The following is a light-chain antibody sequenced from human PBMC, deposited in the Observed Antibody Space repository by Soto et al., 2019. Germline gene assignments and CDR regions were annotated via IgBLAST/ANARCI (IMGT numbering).Light chain of an antibody. V-gene: IGLV2-14*01. CDR3: SSYTSSSTRV. J-gene: IGLJ3*02. CDR1: SSDVGYYNY. Sequence: QSVLTQPASVSGSPGQSITISCTGTSSDVGYYNYVSWYQQHPGKAPKLMIYEVSNRPSGVSNRFSGSKSDNTASLTISGLQAEDEADYYCSSYTSSSTRVFGGGTKRTVL. CDR2: EVS.